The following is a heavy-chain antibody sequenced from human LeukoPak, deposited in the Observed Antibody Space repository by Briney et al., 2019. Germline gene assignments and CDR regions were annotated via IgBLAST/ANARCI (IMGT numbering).Heavy chain of an antibody. CDR3: ARDRTPHGDFWSGYYYWFDP. D-gene: IGHD3-3*01. V-gene: IGHV3-48*01. CDR1: GVTFSSYS. Sequence: GGSLRLSCAASGVTFSSYSMNWVRQAPGKGLEWVSYISSSSSNIYYADSVKGRFTISRDNAKNSLYLQMNSLRAEDTAVYYCARDRTPHGDFWSGYYYWFDPWGQGTLVTVSS. J-gene: IGHJ5*02. CDR2: ISSSSSNI.